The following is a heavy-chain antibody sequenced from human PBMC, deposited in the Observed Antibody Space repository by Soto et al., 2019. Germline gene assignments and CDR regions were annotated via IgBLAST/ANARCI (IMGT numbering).Heavy chain of an antibody. CDR3: ARDYYGSGSYYSMMRYYYYGMDV. CDR1: GYTFTSYG. V-gene: IGHV1-18*04. D-gene: IGHD3-10*01. Sequence: ASVKVSCKASGYTFTSYGISWVRQAPGQGLEWMGWISAYNGNTNYAQKLQGRVTMTTDTSTSTAYMELRSLRSDDTAVYYCARDYYGSGSYYSMMRYYYYGMDVWGQGTTVTVSS. CDR2: ISAYNGNT. J-gene: IGHJ6*02.